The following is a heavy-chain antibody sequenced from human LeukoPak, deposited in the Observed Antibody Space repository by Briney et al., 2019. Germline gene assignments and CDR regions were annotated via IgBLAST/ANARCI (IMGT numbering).Heavy chain of an antibody. Sequence: SETLSLTCTVSGGSISSHYWSWIRQPPGKGLEWIGYIYYSGSTNYNPSLKSRVTISVDTSKNQFSLKLSSVTAADTPVYYCARATISIAARGNWFDPWGQGTLVTVSS. CDR2: IYYSGST. CDR1: GGSISSHY. D-gene: IGHD6-6*01. V-gene: IGHV4-59*11. J-gene: IGHJ5*02. CDR3: ARATISIAARGNWFDP.